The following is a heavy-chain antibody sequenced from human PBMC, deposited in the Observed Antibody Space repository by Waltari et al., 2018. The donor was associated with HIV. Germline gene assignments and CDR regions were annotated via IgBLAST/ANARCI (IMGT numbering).Heavy chain of an antibody. CDR1: GESSSDYY. J-gene: IGHJ4*01. Sequence: QVQLQQWGAGLLKPSETLSLTCAVYGESSSDYYWSCIRQPPGKGLEWIGEINHSGSTNYNPSLKSRVTISVDTSKKQFSLKVSSVSAADTAVYYCARKRRMTTNNFDFWGHGILVTISS. V-gene: IGHV4-34*01. D-gene: IGHD4-4*01. CDR2: INHSGST. CDR3: ARKRRMTTNNFDF.